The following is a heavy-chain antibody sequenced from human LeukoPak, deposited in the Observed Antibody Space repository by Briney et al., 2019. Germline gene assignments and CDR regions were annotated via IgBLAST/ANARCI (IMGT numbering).Heavy chain of an antibody. V-gene: IGHV3-48*02. CDR3: ARGYSYDY. J-gene: IGHJ4*02. Sequence: GGSPRLSCTASGFTFSTYSMNWVRQAPGRGLEWVSYIRSSSSTIYYADSVKGRFTISRDNAKNSLYLQMNSLRDEDTAVYFCARGYSYDYWGQGTLVTVSS. CDR1: GFTFSTYS. CDR2: IRSSSSTI. D-gene: IGHD5-18*01.